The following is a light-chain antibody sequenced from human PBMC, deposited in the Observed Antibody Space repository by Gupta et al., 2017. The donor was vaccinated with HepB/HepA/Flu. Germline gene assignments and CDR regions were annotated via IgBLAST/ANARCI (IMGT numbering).Light chain of an antibody. CDR3: AAWDDSLSGPV. CDR2: RNN. J-gene: IGLJ2*01. Sequence: QSVPTQPPSASGTPGQSVPIACSGSSSNLVSNYLYRYQQLPGTAPKLRIYRNNQRPSGVPDRFAGSKSGTSASLAISGLRSEDEADYYCAAWDDSLSGPVFGGGTELTVL. CDR1: SSNLVSNY. V-gene: IGLV1-47*01.